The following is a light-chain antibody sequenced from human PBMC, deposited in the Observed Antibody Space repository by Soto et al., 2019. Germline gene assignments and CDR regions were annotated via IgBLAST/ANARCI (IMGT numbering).Light chain of an antibody. Sequence: QSVLTQPASVSGSPGQSIPISCTGTSSDVGSYNLVSWYQQHPGKAPTLMIYEVSKRPSGVSNRFSGSKSGNTASLTISGLQAEDEDDYYCCAYAGSSSWVFGGGTKLTVL. V-gene: IGLV2-23*02. CDR3: CAYAGSSSWV. CDR1: SSDVGSYNL. CDR2: EVS. J-gene: IGLJ3*02.